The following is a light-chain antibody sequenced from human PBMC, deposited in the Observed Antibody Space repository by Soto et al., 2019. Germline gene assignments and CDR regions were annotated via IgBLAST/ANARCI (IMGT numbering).Light chain of an antibody. CDR3: AKWDDSLQGV. V-gene: IGLV1-44*01. CDR1: TSNIGSHT. Sequence: QSLLTQPPSASFTPGQGLTISCWGSTSNIGSHTVNWYQYLPGTAPKLLIITNNQRPSGVPDRFSGYKSDTSASLVISGLQSEDEADYYCAKWDDSLQGVFGTGTKVTVL. CDR2: TNN. J-gene: IGLJ1*01.